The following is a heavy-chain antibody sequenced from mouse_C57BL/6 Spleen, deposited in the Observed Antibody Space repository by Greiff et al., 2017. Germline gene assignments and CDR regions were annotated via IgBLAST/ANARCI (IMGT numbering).Heavy chain of an antibody. J-gene: IGHJ2*01. V-gene: IGHV1-81*01. Sequence: QVQLQQSGAELARPGASVKLSCKASGYTFTSYGISWVKQRTGQGLEWIGEIYPRSGNTYYNEKFKGKATLTADKSSSTAYMELRSLTSEDSAVYFCARRGSHFDYWGQGTTLTVSS. CDR3: ARRGSHFDY. D-gene: IGHD1-1*01. CDR1: GYTFTSYG. CDR2: IYPRSGNT.